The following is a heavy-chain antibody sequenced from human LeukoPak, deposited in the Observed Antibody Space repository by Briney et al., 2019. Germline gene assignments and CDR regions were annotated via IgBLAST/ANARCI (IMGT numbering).Heavy chain of an antibody. D-gene: IGHD3-22*01. V-gene: IGHV3-30*18. J-gene: IGHJ4*02. Sequence: GGSLRLSCAASGFTFSSYGMHWVRQAPGKGLEWVAVISYDGSNKYYADSVKGRFTISGDNSKNTLYLQMNSLRAEDTAVYYCAKDDYYDTSGYRDWGQGTLVTVSS. CDR2: ISYDGSNK. CDR3: AKDDYYDTSGYRD. CDR1: GFTFSSYG.